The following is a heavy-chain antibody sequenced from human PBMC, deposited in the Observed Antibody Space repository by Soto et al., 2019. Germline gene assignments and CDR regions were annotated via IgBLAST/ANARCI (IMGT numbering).Heavy chain of an antibody. D-gene: IGHD6-19*01. CDR2: IYYNGST. V-gene: IGHV4-59*01. CDR3: ARLKIPGYSSGWYGTFDY. J-gene: IGHJ4*02. CDR1: VGSSSSYY. Sequence: PSETLSLTCTVSVGSSSSYYWSWIRQPPGKGLEWIGYIYYNGSTNYNPSLKSRVTISVDTSKNQFSLKLSSVTAADTAVYYCARLKIPGYSSGWYGTFDYWGQGTLVTVSS.